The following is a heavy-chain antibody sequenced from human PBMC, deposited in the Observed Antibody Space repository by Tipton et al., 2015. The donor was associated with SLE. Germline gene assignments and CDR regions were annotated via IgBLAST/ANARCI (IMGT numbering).Heavy chain of an antibody. J-gene: IGHJ6*03. V-gene: IGHV1-3*01. Sequence: QLVQSGAEVKKPGASVKVSCKASGYTFTRYAMHWVRQDPGQRLEWIGWINGANGYTKYSQMFKGRVTITRDASASTTYMELSSLRSEDTAVYYCARDPESESFDFPYNYYMDVWGKGTTVTVFS. CDR2: INGANGYT. CDR3: ARDPESESFDFPYNYYMDV. CDR1: GYTFTRYA. D-gene: IGHD3-3*01.